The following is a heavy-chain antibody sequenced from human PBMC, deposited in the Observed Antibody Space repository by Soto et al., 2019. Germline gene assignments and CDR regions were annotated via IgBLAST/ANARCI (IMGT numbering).Heavy chain of an antibody. D-gene: IGHD1-7*01. V-gene: IGHV4-39*01. J-gene: IGHJ4*02. CDR1: GGSISSSSYY. CDR2: IYYSGST. Sequence: QLQLQESGPGLVKPSETLSLTCTVSGGSISSSSYYWGWIRQPPGKGLEWIGSIYYSGSTYYNPSLKSRVPISVDTSKNQFSLKLSSVTAADTAVYYCARLRTGTTLDYWGQGTLVTVSS. CDR3: ARLRTGTTLDY.